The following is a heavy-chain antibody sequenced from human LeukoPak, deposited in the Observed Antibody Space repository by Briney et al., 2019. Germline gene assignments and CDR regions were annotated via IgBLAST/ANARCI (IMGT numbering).Heavy chain of an antibody. CDR3: ARAIQYRPYYYYMDV. V-gene: IGHV3-7*01. Sequence: GGSLRLSCAASGFTFSSYWMSWVRQAPGKGLEWVANIKQDGSEKYYVDSVKGRFTISRGNAKNSLYLQMNSLRAEDTAVYYCARAIQYRPYYYYMDVWGQGTLVTVSS. CDR1: GFTFSSYW. D-gene: IGHD4-11*01. J-gene: IGHJ6*03. CDR2: IKQDGSEK.